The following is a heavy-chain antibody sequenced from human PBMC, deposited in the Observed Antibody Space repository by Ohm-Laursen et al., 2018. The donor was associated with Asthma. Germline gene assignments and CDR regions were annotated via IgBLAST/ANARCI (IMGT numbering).Heavy chain of an antibody. J-gene: IGHJ6*02. Sequence: ASVKVSCNASGYTFTSYAMNWVRQAPGQGLEWMGWINTNTGNPTYAQGFTGRFVFSLDTSVSTAYLQISSLKAEDTAVYYCARTRAAAGLEPYYYYYGMDVWGQGTTVTVSS. CDR1: GYTFTSYA. CDR2: INTNTGNP. CDR3: ARTRAAAGLEPYYYYYGMDV. D-gene: IGHD6-13*01. V-gene: IGHV7-4-1*02.